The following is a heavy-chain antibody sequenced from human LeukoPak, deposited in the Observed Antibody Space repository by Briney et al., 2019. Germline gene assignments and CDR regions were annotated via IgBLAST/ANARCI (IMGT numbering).Heavy chain of an antibody. D-gene: IGHD2-2*01. J-gene: IGHJ4*02. CDR1: GYTLTELS. CDR2: FDPEDGET. Sequence: ASVKVSCKVSGYTLTELSMHWVRQAPGKGLEWMGGFDPEDGETIYAQKFQGRVTMTEDTSTGTAYMELSSLRSEDTAVYYCATAVVPAAFIDYWGQGTLVTVSS. V-gene: IGHV1-24*01. CDR3: ATAVVPAAFIDY.